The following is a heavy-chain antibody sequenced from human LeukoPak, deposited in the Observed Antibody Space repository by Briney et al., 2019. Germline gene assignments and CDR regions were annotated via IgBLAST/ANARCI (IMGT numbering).Heavy chain of an antibody. D-gene: IGHD6-13*01. J-gene: IGHJ4*02. Sequence: ASVKVSCKASGYTFTGYYMHWVRQAPGQGLEWMGWINPNSGGTNYAQKFQGRVTMTRDTSTSTAYMELRSLRSDDTAVYYCARGDCVGYSCFDYWGQGTLVTVSS. CDR3: ARGDCVGYSCFDY. CDR1: GYTFTGYY. CDR2: INPNSGGT. V-gene: IGHV1-2*02.